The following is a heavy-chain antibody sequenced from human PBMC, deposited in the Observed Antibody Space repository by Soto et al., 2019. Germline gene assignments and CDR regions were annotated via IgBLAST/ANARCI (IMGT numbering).Heavy chain of an antibody. CDR2: ISYSGTT. CDR3: SRHFDGYSAPYHFDY. CDR1: GGSMNSYY. D-gene: IGHD4-4*01. Sequence: PSETLSLTCTVSGGSMNSYYWSWIRQPPGKGLEWIGYISYSGTTHYNPSLKSRVTMSVDTSKNQFSLKSSSVTAADTAVYSCSRHFDGYSAPYHFDYGGQGTLVTASS. V-gene: IGHV4-59*08. J-gene: IGHJ4*02.